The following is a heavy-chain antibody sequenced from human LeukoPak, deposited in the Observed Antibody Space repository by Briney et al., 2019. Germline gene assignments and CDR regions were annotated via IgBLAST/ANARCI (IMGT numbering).Heavy chain of an antibody. CDR2: ISSSSSYI. J-gene: IGHJ6*02. Sequence: GGPLRLSCAASGFTFSSYSMNWVRQAPGKGLEWVSSISSSSSYIYYADSVKGPFTISRDNSKNTLYLQMNSLRAEDTAVYYCAKSGYYYDNPHGVDVWGQGTTVTVSS. CDR1: GFTFSSYS. D-gene: IGHD3-22*01. CDR3: AKSGYYYDNPHGVDV. V-gene: IGHV3-21*04.